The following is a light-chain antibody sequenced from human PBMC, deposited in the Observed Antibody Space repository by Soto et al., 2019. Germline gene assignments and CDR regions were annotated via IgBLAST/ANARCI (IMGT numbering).Light chain of an antibody. CDR2: WAS. CDR1: QSDLYSNNNKNY. CDR3: HHYHSAPQS. J-gene: IGKJ1*01. Sequence: DIVMTQSPDSLAVSLGERATINCKSSQSDLYSNNNKNYLAWYQQKPGQPPKLLVYWASTRESGVPDRFSGSVSGTDFTLTSTSLQAEDAAVYYCHHYHSAPQSFGQGTKVEIK. V-gene: IGKV4-1*01.